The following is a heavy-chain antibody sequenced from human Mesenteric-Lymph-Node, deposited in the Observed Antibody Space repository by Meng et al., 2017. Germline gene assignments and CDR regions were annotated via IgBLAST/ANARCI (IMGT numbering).Heavy chain of an antibody. CDR3: ARDSEAADY. V-gene: IGHV7-4-1*02. CDR2: INTNTGKP. D-gene: IGHD6-25*01. CDR1: GYTFTTYG. J-gene: IGHJ4*02. Sequence: QVQLVTSGSELKKPGASVRISCKASGYTFTTYGMNWVRQAPGQGLEWMGWINTNTGKPTYAQGLTGRFVFSLDTSVSTAYLQISSLKAEDTAVYYCARDSEAADYWGQGTLVTVSS.